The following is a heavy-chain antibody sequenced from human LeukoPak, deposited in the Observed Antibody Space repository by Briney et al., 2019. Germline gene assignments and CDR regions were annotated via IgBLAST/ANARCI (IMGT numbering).Heavy chain of an antibody. CDR1: GYTFTGYY. CDR3: ARAGLAARRWFDP. D-gene: IGHD6-6*01. J-gene: IGHJ5*02. Sequence: ASVKVSCKAPGYTFTGYYMHWVRQAPGQGLEWMGWINPNSGGTNYAQKFQGRVTMTRDTSISTAYMELSRLRSDDTAVYYCARAGLAARRWFDPWGQGTLVTVSS. CDR2: INPNSGGT. V-gene: IGHV1-2*02.